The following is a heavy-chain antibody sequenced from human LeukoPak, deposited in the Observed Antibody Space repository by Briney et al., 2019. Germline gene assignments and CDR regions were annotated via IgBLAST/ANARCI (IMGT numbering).Heavy chain of an antibody. J-gene: IGHJ6*03. CDR3: ARASEDYYYYYMDV. V-gene: IGHV4-34*01. CDR2: INHSGST. CDR1: GGSFSGYY. D-gene: IGHD1-14*01. Sequence: SETLSLTCAVYGGSFSGYYWSWIRQPPGKGLEWIGEINHSGSTNYNPSLKSRVTISVDTSKNQFSLKLSSVTAADTAVYYCARASEDYYYYYMDVWGKGTTVTISS.